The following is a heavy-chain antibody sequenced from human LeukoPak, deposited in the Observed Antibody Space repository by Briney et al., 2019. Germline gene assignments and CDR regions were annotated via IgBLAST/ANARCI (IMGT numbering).Heavy chain of an antibody. CDR1: GGSISSYY. V-gene: IGHV4-4*07. CDR3: ARSGTMIVRRDAFDI. D-gene: IGHD3-22*01. J-gene: IGHJ3*02. Sequence: SETLSLTCTVSGGSISSYYWSWIRQPAGKGLEWIGRINTSGSTNYNPSLNSRVTMSVDTSKNQFSLKLSSVTAADTAVYYCARSGTMIVRRDAFDIWGQGTMVTVSS. CDR2: INTSGST.